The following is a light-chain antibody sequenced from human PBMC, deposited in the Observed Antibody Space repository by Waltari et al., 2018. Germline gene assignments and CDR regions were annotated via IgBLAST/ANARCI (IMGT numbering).Light chain of an antibody. J-gene: IGKJ3*01. V-gene: IGKV1-33*01. Sequence: DIQVTKSPASLSASVGDRVTITCQPSQDINNSLNRYQQTPGKAPRLLISDASKLETGVPSRFSGSGFGTDFTFTISSLHPEDIATYFCQQYDSLPPTFGPGTKLDL. CDR3: QQYDSLPPT. CDR1: QDINNS. CDR2: DAS.